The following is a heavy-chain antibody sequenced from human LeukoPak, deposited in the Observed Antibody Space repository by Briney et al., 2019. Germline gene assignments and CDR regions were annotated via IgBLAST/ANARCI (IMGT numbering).Heavy chain of an antibody. CDR2: IKSDGSST. CDR3: ARGSYYYDSSGYSPGAY. CDR1: GFTFSSYW. V-gene: IGHV3-74*01. Sequence: GGSLRLSCAASGFTFSSYWMHWVRQAPGKGLVWVSRIKSDGSSTSYADSVKGRFTISRDNAKSTLYLQMNSLRAEDTAVYYCARGSYYYDSSGYSPGAYWGQGTLVTVSS. D-gene: IGHD3-22*01. J-gene: IGHJ4*02.